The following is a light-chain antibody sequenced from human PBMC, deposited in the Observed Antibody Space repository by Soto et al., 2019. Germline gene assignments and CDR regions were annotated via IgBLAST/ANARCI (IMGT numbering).Light chain of an antibody. CDR1: QTISSW. J-gene: IGKJ1*01. V-gene: IGKV1-5*03. CDR2: KAS. CDR3: QPYNSYSEA. Sequence: DIQMTQSPSTLSGSVGDRFTITCLASQTISSWLAWYQQKPGKAPKLLIYKASTLKSGVTSRFSGSGSGTEFTLTISSLQPDDFATYYCQPYNSYSEAFGQGTQVEIK.